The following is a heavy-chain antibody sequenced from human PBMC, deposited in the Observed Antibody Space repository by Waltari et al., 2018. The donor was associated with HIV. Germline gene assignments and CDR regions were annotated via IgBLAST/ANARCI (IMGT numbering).Heavy chain of an antibody. CDR1: GFTLSRYS. CDR3: ARDRHYDILTGSYFDY. V-gene: IGHV3-7*01. J-gene: IGHJ4*02. Sequence: EVQLVESGGGLVQPGGSMRLSCAAPGFTLSRYSMSWVRQAPGKGLEWVANIKHDGSEKYYVDSVKGRFTISRDNAKNSLYLQMNSLRAEDTAVYYCARDRHYDILTGSYFDYWGQGTLVTVSS. D-gene: IGHD3-9*01. CDR2: IKHDGSEK.